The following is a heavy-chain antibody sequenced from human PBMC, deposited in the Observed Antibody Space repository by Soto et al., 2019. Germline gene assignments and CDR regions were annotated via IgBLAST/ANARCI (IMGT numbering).Heavy chain of an antibody. V-gene: IGHV4-59*01. D-gene: IGHD3-3*01. CDR1: GGSISSYY. CDR2: IYYSGST. CDR3: ARGSIRIFWSGYYPLADYYGRDV. Sequence: PSETLSLTCTVSGGSISSYYWSWIRQPPGKGLEWIGYIYYSGSTNYNPSLKSRVTISVDTSKNQFSLKLSSVTAADTAVYYCARGSIRIFWSGYYPLADYYGRDVWGQGTPVTVSS. J-gene: IGHJ6*02.